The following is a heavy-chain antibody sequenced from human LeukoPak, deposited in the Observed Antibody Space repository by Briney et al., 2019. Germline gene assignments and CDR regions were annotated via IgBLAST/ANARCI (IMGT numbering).Heavy chain of an antibody. CDR1: GFTFSSYG. Sequence: GRSLRLSCAASGFTFSSYGMHWVRQAPGKGLEWVAVIWYDGSNKYYADSVKGRFTISRDNSKNTLYLQMNSLRAEDTAVYYCARAQSRDGYNYDDFDYWGQGTLVTVSS. CDR3: ARAQSRDGYNYDDFDY. CDR2: IWYDGSNK. J-gene: IGHJ4*02. V-gene: IGHV3-33*01. D-gene: IGHD5-24*01.